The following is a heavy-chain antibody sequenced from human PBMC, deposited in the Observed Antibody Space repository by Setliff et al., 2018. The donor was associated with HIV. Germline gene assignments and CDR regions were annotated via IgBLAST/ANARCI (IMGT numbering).Heavy chain of an antibody. CDR3: ARGRFVGFDY. CDR2: IYTSGST. CDR1: DGSISTGSYY. V-gene: IGHV4-61*02. J-gene: IGHJ4*02. D-gene: IGHD3-16*02. Sequence: SETLSLTCTVADGSISTGSYYWSWVRQPAGRGLEWVGRIYTSGSTNYNPSLKSRVTMSVDTSKNQFSLNLTSVTAADTAVYYCARGRFVGFDYWGQGTLVTVSS.